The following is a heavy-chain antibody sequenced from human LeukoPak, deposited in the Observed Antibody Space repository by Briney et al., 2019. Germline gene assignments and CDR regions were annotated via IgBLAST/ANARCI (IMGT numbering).Heavy chain of an antibody. Sequence: GASVKVSCKASGYTFTGFYMHWVRQAPGQGLEWMGWINSDSGGTNYAQKLQGRVTMTRDTSISTAYMELSSLRSADTAVYYCASEYKYDSSGANAFDIWGQGTMVTVSS. CDR2: INSDSGGT. CDR3: ASEYKYDSSGANAFDI. D-gene: IGHD3-22*01. J-gene: IGHJ3*02. CDR1: GYTFTGFY. V-gene: IGHV1-2*02.